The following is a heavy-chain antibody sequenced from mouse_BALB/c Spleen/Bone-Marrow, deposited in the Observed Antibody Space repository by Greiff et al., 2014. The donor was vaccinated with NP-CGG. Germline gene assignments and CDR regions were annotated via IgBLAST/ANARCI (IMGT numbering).Heavy chain of an antibody. Sequence: VHLVDSGAELVRPGVSVKISCKGSGYTFTDYAMHWVKQSHAKSLEWIGVISTYYGDASYNQKFKGKATMTVDKSSSTAYMELARLTSEDSAIYYCARRADSSGYVDAMDYWGQGTSVTVSS. CDR3: ARRADSSGYVDAMDY. CDR2: ISTYYGDA. CDR1: GYTFTDYA. V-gene: IGHV1S137*01. J-gene: IGHJ4*01. D-gene: IGHD3-2*01.